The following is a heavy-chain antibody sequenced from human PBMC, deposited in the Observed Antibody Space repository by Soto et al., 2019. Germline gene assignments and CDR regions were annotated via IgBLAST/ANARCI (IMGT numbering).Heavy chain of an antibody. CDR1: GFSLSTRDVG. D-gene: IGHD2-2*01. J-gene: IGHJ4*02. Sequence: QITLNESGPTLVKPTQTLTLTCTFSGFSLSTRDVGVGWIRQPPGEALEWLGVVYWDDSKTYSPSLESRLTITKDPPKNQVVLRMTKMDPVDTATYYCAHWRGGVASFWGQGTLVTVSS. V-gene: IGHV2-5*02. CDR2: VYWDDSK. CDR3: AHWRGGVASF.